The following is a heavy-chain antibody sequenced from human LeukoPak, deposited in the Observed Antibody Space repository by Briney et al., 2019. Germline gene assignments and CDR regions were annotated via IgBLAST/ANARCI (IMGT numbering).Heavy chain of an antibody. CDR3: ARAASLWNPESIDY. CDR1: GFTFSSYG. J-gene: IGHJ4*02. D-gene: IGHD1-1*01. CDR2: IWYDGSNK. V-gene: IGHV3-33*01. Sequence: PGGSLRLSCAASGFTFSSYGMHWVRQAPGKGLEWVAAIWYDGSNKYYADSEKGRFTISRDNSKNTLYLQMNSLRAEDTAVYYCARAASLWNPESIDYWGQGTLVTVSS.